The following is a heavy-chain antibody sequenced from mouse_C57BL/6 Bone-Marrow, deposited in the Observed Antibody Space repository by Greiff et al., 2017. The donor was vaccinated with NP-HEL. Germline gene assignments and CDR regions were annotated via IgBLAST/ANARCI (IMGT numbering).Heavy chain of an antibody. D-gene: IGHD1-1*01. CDR3: TRPSFITTVVGQFAY. J-gene: IGHJ3*01. V-gene: IGHV1-5*01. CDR1: GYTFTSYW. CDR2: IYPGNSDT. Sequence: EVKLVESGTVLARPGASVKMSCKTSGYTFTSYWMHWVKQRPGQGLEWIGAIYPGNSDTSYNQKFKGKAKLTAVTSASTAYMELSSLTNEDSAVYYCTRPSFITTVVGQFAYWGQGTLVTVSA.